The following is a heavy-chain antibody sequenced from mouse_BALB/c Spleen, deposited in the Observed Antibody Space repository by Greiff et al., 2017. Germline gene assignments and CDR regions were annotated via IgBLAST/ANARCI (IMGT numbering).Heavy chain of an antibody. V-gene: IGHV1-26*01. D-gene: IGHD1-1*01. CDR2: VNPNNGGT. CDR1: GYTFTDYY. CDR3: ARLRITTVVP. Sequence: VQLQQSGPELVKPGASVKISCKASGYTFTDYYMNWVKQSHGKSLEWIGLVNPNNGGTSYNQKFTGKATLTVDKSSSTAYMELRSLTSEDSAVYYCARLRITTVVPWGQGTLVTVSA. J-gene: IGHJ3*02.